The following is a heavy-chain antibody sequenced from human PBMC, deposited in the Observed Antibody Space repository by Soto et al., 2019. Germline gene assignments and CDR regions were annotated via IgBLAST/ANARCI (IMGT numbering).Heavy chain of an antibody. CDR2: ISSSSSYI. Sequence: EVQLVESGGGLVKPGGSLRLSCAASGFTFSSYSMNWVRQAPGKGLEWVSSISSSSSYIYYADSVKGRFTISRDNAKNSLYLQMNSLRDEDTAVYYCARDAYDSSVYQNAFDIWGQGTMVTVSS. CDR1: GFTFSSYS. V-gene: IGHV3-21*01. CDR3: ARDAYDSSVYQNAFDI. J-gene: IGHJ3*02. D-gene: IGHD3-22*01.